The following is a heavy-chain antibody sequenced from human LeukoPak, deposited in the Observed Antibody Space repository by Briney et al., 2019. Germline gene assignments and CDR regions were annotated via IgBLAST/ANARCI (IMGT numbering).Heavy chain of an antibody. Sequence: PSETLSLTCTVSGGSISSYYWSWIRQPPGKGLEWIGYIYYSGSTNYNPSLKSRVTISVDTSKNQFSLKLSSVTAADTAVYYCARDQAKYMDVWGKGTTVTVSS. J-gene: IGHJ6*03. CDR1: GGSISSYY. CDR2: IYYSGST. CDR3: ARDQAKYMDV. V-gene: IGHV4-59*01.